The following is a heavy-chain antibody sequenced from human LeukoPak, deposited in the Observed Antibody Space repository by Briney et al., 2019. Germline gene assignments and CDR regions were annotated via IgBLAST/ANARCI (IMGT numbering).Heavy chain of an antibody. Sequence: SETLSLTCTVSGVSISNYYLSWIRQPPGRGLEWIGYIHPIGSTDYNPSLKSRLTISLDTSNNQFSLTLNSVTAADSAVYYCARQYYDSSGFFGYYFDSWGQGTLVTVSS. CDR2: IHPIGST. CDR1: GVSISNYY. D-gene: IGHD3-22*01. J-gene: IGHJ4*02. CDR3: ARQYYDSSGFFGYYFDS. V-gene: IGHV4-59*08.